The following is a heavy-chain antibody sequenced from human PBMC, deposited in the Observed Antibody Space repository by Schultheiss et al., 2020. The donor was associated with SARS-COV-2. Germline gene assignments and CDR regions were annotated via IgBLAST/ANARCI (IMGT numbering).Heavy chain of an antibody. CDR2: IWYDGSNK. D-gene: IGHD3-10*01. CDR1: GFIFSSYG. V-gene: IGHV3-33*01. CDR3: VRDLWFGESYFDY. Sequence: GESLKISCAASGFIFSSYGMHWVRQAPGKGLEWVAVIWYDGSNKYYADSVKGRFTISRDNSKNTLYLQMNSLRAEDTAVYYCVRDLWFGESYFDYWGKGTLVTVSS. J-gene: IGHJ4*02.